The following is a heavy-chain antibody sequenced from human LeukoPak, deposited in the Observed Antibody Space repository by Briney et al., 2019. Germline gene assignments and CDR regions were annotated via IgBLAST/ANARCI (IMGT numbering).Heavy chain of an antibody. V-gene: IGHV1-2*02. CDR3: ARCTGGNDLDY. CDR2: INHNRVCT. CDR1: VYTFTDYY. D-gene: IGHD5-12*01. Sequence: ASVKDTFQACVYTFTDYYMHWVEQARGQGLAWMGWINHNRVCTNYAQKLHGRVTMTRNTSIGSDYMKLSRLRSDHTAVYYCARCTGGNDLDYWGQGTLVTVSS. J-gene: IGHJ4*02.